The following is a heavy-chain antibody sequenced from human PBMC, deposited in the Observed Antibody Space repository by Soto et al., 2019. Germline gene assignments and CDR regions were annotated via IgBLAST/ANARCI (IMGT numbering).Heavy chain of an antibody. Sequence: QVQLVQSGAEVKEPGSSVKVSCKASGGTFSSYAISWVRQAPGQGLAWMGGIIPIFGTANYAQNVQGRVTITADESTSAADMELSSLRAVDTAVYYCARLGQQLDNFDYWGQGTLVTVSS. V-gene: IGHV1-69*01. J-gene: IGHJ4*02. CDR1: GGTFSSYA. D-gene: IGHD6-13*01. CDR3: ARLGQQLDNFDY. CDR2: IIPIFGTA.